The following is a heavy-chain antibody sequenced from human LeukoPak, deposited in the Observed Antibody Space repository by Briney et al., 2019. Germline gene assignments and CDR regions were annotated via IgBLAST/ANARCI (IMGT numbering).Heavy chain of an antibody. CDR1: GHTFTGYY. CDR2: INPNSGGT. Sequence: ASAKVSFKASGHTFTGYYMHWVRQAPGQGLEWMGWINPNSGGTNYAQKFQGRVTMTRDTSISTAYMEVSRLTSDDTAVFYCAREGSGYPYWGQGTLVTVSS. D-gene: IGHD5-12*01. CDR3: AREGSGYPY. V-gene: IGHV1-2*02. J-gene: IGHJ4*02.